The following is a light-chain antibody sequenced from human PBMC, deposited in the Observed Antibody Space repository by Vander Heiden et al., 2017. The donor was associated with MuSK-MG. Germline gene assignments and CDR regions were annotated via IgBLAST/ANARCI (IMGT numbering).Light chain of an antibody. CDR3: QQYYNLPVT. J-gene: IGKJ2*01. Sequence: DIQMTQSPSSLSASVGDRVTITCQASQDISNYLHWYQQKPVKAPKLLIYDASNFETGVPSRFSGSGSGTDFTFTISSLQPEDIATYYCQQYYNLPVTFGQGTKLXIK. CDR2: DAS. CDR1: QDISNY. V-gene: IGKV1-33*01.